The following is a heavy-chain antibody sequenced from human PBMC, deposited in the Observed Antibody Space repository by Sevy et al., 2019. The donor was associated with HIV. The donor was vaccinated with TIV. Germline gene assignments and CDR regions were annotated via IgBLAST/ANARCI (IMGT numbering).Heavy chain of an antibody. J-gene: IGHJ4*02. CDR2: INTNTGNP. Sequence: ASVKVSCKASGYNFRSYNMNWVRQAPGQGLEWMGWINTNTGNPTYVQGFTGRFVFSLDTSVSTAYLEISSRRAEDTAVYYCARELGPFDYCGQGTRVTVSS. V-gene: IGHV7-4-1*02. CDR3: ARELGPFDY. CDR1: GYNFRSYN. D-gene: IGHD3-16*01.